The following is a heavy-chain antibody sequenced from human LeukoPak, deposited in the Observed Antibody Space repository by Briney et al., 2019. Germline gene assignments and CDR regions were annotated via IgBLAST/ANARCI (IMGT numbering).Heavy chain of an antibody. CDR3: ARGPLSYDFWSGYYQPTYYYGMDV. J-gene: IGHJ6*02. CDR1: GGSVSSGSYY. V-gene: IGHV4-61*01. Sequence: SETLSLTCTVSGGSVSSGSYYWSWIRQPPGKGLEWIGYIYYSGSTYYNPSLKSRVTISVDRSKNQFSLKLSSVTAADTAVYYCARGPLSYDFWSGYYQPTYYYGMDVWGQGTTVTVSS. D-gene: IGHD3-3*01. CDR2: IYYSGST.